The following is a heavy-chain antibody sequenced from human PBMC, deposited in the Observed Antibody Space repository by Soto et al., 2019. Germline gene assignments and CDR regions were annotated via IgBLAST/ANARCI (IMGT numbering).Heavy chain of an antibody. CDR2: IDPVGSQV. V-gene: IGHV3-7*01. CDR1: GLSLSCRW. CDR3: ARDPAWGSLNY. D-gene: IGHD7-27*01. J-gene: IGHJ4*02. Sequence: SGQVSGLSLSCRWKSWVGQAPGKGLEWVADIDPVGSQVVYVASVMGRFTVSRDNAKKSLFLQMNSLRVEDTAFYYYARDPAWGSLNYWGRGPLVTLSS.